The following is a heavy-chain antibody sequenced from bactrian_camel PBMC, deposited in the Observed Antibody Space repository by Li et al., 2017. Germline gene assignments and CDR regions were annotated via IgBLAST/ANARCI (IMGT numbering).Heavy chain of an antibody. V-gene: IGHV3S68*01. CDR1: GRTYSKWC. D-gene: IGHD1*01. J-gene: IGHJ4*01. CDR3: AADTKSSSRCTTVPPGEADFAY. CDR2: LPNDGRIA. Sequence: HVQLVESGGGSVQAGGSLRLSCAASGRTYSKWCMGWFRQAPGKEREGVARLPNDGRIASYSDSVRGRFTISRDYTNNTLYLRMVNLKPEDTAMYYCAADTKSSSRCTTVPPGEADFAYWGQGTQVTVS.